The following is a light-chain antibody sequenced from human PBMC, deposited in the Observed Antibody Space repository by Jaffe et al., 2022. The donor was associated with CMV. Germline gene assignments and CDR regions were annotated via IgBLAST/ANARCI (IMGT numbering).Light chain of an antibody. J-gene: IGKJ1*01. Sequence: DVVMTQTPLSSPVALGQPASISCRSNQSLVDSDGNTHLSWLHQRPGQPPRLLIYRVSNRLSGVPDRFSGSGAGTAFTLKISRVEAEDVGIYYCLQSMEFPRTLGHGTKLEI. CDR3: LQSMEFPRT. CDR2: RVS. V-gene: IGKV2-24*01. CDR1: QSLVDSDGNTH.